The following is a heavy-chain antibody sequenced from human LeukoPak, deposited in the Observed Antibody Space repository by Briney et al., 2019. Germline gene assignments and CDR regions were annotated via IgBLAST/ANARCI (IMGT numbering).Heavy chain of an antibody. CDR2: ISSSSYI. Sequence: GGSLRLSCAASGFTFSSYSMNWVRQAPGKGLEWVSSISSSSYIYYADSVKGRFTISRDNAKNSLYLQMNSLRAEDTAVYYCARKGKSYGTLDDAFDIWGQGTMVTVSS. J-gene: IGHJ3*02. D-gene: IGHD5-18*01. V-gene: IGHV3-21*01. CDR1: GFTFSSYS. CDR3: ARKGKSYGTLDDAFDI.